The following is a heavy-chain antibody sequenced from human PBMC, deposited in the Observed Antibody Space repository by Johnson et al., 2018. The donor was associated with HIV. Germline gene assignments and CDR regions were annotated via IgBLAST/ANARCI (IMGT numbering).Heavy chain of an antibody. CDR2: IYSDGST. CDR1: GFTVSSNY. Sequence: EVQLVESGGGLIQPGGSLRLSCAASGFTVSSNYMSWVRQAPGKGLEWVSIIYSDGSTYFADSVKGRFPISRDNSKNTLFLQINSLRVEDTAVYYCARLKNGAFDIWGQGTMVTVSS. CDR3: ARLKNGAFDI. D-gene: IGHD2-8*01. J-gene: IGHJ3*02. V-gene: IGHV3-53*01.